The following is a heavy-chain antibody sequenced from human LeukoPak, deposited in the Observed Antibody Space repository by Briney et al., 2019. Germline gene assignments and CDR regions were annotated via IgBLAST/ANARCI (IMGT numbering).Heavy chain of an antibody. V-gene: IGHV1-69*02. CDR3: ARGAADYDFWSGSMDWFDP. CDR1: GGTFSSYT. D-gene: IGHD3-3*01. Sequence: SVKVSCKASGGTFSSYTISWVRQAPGQGLKWMGRIIPILGIANYAQKFQGRVTITADKSTSTAYMELSSLRSEDTAVYYCARGAADYDFWSGSMDWFDPWGQGTLVTVSS. J-gene: IGHJ5*02. CDR2: IIPILGIA.